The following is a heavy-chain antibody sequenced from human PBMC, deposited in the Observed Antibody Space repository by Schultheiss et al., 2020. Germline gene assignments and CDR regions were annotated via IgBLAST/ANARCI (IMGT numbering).Heavy chain of an antibody. J-gene: IGHJ4*02. D-gene: IGHD3-22*01. CDR2: ISAYNGNT. CDR1: GYTFTSYG. CDR3: ARLAVVVITPLFDY. V-gene: IGHV1-18*01. Sequence: ASVKVSCKASGYTFTSYGISWVRQAPGQGLEWMGWISAYNGNTNYAQKLQGRVTMTTDTSTSTAYMELRSLRSDDTAVYYCARLAVVVITPLFDYWVREPWSPSPQ.